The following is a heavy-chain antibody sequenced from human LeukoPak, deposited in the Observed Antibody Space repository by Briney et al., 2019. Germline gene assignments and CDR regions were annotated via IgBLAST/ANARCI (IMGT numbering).Heavy chain of an antibody. CDR2: INSDGSST. J-gene: IGHJ4*02. V-gene: IGHV3-74*01. D-gene: IGHD2-15*01. CDR1: GFTFSTYW. Sequence: PGGSLRLSCAASGFTFSTYWMHWVRQAPGKGLVWVSSINSDGSSTSYADSVRGRFTISRDNAKNSLYLQMNSLRAEDTAVYYCARVVYSYYFDYWGQGTLVTVSS. CDR3: ARVVYSYYFDY.